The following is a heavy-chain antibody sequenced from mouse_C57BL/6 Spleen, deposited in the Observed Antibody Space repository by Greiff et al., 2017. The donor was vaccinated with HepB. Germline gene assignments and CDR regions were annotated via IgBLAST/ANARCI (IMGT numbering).Heavy chain of an antibody. CDR2: ISSGGSYT. Sequence: EVMLVESGGDLVKPGGSLKLSCAASGFTFSSYGMSWVRQTPDKRLEWVATISSGGSYTYYPDSVKGRFTISRDNAKNTLYLQMSSLKSEDTAMYYCARHGNWDGAMDYWGQGTSVTVAS. CDR3: ARHGNWDGAMDY. D-gene: IGHD4-1*01. CDR1: GFTFSSYG. J-gene: IGHJ4*01. V-gene: IGHV5-6*01.